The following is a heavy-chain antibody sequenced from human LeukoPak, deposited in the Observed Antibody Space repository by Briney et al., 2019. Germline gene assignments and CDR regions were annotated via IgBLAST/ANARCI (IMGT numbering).Heavy chain of an antibody. D-gene: IGHD1-26*01. CDR1: GYSFTSYW. CDR2: IYPGDSDA. V-gene: IGHV5-51*01. J-gene: IGHJ4*02. CDR3: ARRRDLYSGSYYPFDY. Sequence: HGESLKISCKGSGYSFTSYWIGWVRQMPGEGLKWMGIIYPGDSDARYSPSFQGQVTISADKSISTAYLQWSSLKASDTAMYYCARRRDLYSGSYYPFDYWGQGTLVTVSS.